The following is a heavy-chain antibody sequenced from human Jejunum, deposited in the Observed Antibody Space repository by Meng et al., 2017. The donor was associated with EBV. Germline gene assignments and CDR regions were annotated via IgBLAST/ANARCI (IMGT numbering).Heavy chain of an antibody. J-gene: IGHJ5*02. D-gene: IGHD6-19*01. CDR1: GGSISTGGYS. CDR3: ARGNSGFDH. V-gene: IGHV4-30-2*06. Sequence: QLHLQESGSGLVQPSXXLALTCAVSGGSISTGGYSWHWIRQSPGKGLEWIGYIYHSGSAYYNPSLKSRLILSVDRSRDQFSLELISVTAADTAVYYCARGNSGFDHWGQGTLVTVSS. CDR2: IYHSGSA.